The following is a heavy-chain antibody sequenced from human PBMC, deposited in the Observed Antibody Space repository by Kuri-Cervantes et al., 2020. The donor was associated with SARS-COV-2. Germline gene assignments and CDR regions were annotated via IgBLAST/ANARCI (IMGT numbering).Heavy chain of an antibody. CDR3: ARDRRYDFWSGYSANDAFDI. CDR1: GYTFTGYY. Sequence: ASVKVSCKASGYTFTGYYMHWVRQAPGQGLEWMGWINPNSGGTNYAQKFQGWVTTTRDTSISTAYMELSRLRSDDTAVYYCARDRRYDFWSGYSANDAFDIWGQGTMVTVSS. V-gene: IGHV1-2*04. J-gene: IGHJ3*02. CDR2: INPNSGGT. D-gene: IGHD3-3*01.